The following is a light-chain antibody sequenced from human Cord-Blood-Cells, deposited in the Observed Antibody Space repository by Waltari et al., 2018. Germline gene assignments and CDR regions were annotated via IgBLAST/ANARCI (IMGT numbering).Light chain of an antibody. CDR1: SSDVGGYNY. V-gene: IGLV2-14*03. Sequence: SALTQPASVSGSPGQSITLSCTGTSSDVGGYNYVSWYHQHPGNAPKLMSYDVSNRPSGVSNRFSGSKSGNTASLTISGLQAEDEADYYCSSYKSSSTYVFGTGTKVTVL. J-gene: IGLJ1*01. CDR2: DVS. CDR3: SSYKSSSTYV.